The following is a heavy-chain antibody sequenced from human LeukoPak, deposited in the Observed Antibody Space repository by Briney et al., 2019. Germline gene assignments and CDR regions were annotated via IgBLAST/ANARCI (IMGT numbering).Heavy chain of an antibody. CDR3: ARDSSSWYIYYYYYGMDV. Sequence: GGSLRLSCAASGSTFSDYYMSWIRQAPGKGLEWVSYISSSSSYTNYADSVKGRFTISRDNAKNSLYLQMNSLRAEDTAVYYCARDSSSWYIYYYYYGMDVWGKGTTVTVSS. CDR1: GSTFSDYY. D-gene: IGHD6-13*01. J-gene: IGHJ6*04. CDR2: ISSSSSYT. V-gene: IGHV3-11*06.